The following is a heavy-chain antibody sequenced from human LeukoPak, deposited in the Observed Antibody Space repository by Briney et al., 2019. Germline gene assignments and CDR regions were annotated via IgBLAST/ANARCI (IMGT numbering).Heavy chain of an antibody. Sequence: GGSLRLSCAASGFTFSSYGMHWVRQAPGKGLEWVAIISNDGSRKYYAHSVEGRFTISRDNSKNTLYLQMDSLRAEDTAVYYCARDRAWNYFDYWGQGTLVTVSS. CDR1: GFTFSSYG. V-gene: IGHV3-30*03. D-gene: IGHD3-3*01. CDR2: ISNDGSRK. CDR3: ARDRAWNYFDY. J-gene: IGHJ4*02.